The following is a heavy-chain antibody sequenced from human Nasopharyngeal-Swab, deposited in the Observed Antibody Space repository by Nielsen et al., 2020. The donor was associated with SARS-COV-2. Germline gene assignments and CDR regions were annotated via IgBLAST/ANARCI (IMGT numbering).Heavy chain of an antibody. Sequence: GESLKISCAASGFTVSSNYMSWVRQAPGKGLEWVSVIYSGGSTYYADSVKGRFTISRDNSKNTLYFQMNSLRAEDTAVYYCARDMENVYDYWGQGTLVTVSS. V-gene: IGHV3-53*01. CDR1: GFTVSSNY. J-gene: IGHJ4*02. CDR3: ARDMENVYDY. D-gene: IGHD1-14*01. CDR2: IYSGGST.